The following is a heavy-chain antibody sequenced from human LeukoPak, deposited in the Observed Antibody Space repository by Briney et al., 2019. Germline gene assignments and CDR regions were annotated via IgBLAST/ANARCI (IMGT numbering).Heavy chain of an antibody. J-gene: IGHJ5*02. CDR3: ARHLVGATRYNWFDP. Sequence: SETLSLTCTVSGGSISSSSYYWGWIRQPPGKGLEWIGSIYYSGSTYYNPSLKSRVTISVDTSKNQFSLKLSSVTAADTAVYYCARHLVGATRYNWFDPWGQGTLVTVSP. CDR2: IYYSGST. V-gene: IGHV4-39*07. CDR1: GGSISSSSYY. D-gene: IGHD1-26*01.